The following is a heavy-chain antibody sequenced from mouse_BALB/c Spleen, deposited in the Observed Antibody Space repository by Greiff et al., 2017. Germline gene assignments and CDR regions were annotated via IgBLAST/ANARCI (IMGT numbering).Heavy chain of an antibody. CDR3: ARSGLRRAFAY. D-gene: IGHD2-4*01. J-gene: IGHJ3*01. CDR2: INPGSGGT. Sequence: QVQLQQSGAELVRPGTSVKVSCKASGYAFTNYLIEWVKQRPGQGLELIGVINPGSGGTNYNEKFKGKATLTADKSSSTAYMQLSSLTSDDSAVYFCARSGLRRAFAYWGQGTLVTVSA. V-gene: IGHV1-54*01. CDR1: GYAFTNYL.